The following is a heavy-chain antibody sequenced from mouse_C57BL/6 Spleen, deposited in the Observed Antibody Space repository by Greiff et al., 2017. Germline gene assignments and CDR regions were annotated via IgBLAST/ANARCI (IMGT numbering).Heavy chain of an antibody. Sequence: VQLQQPGAELVKPGASVKMSCKASGYTFTSYWITWVKQRPGQGLEWIGDIYPGSGSTNYNEKFKSKATLTVDTSSSTAYMQLSSLTSEDSAVYYGARGGEKLGYAMDYWGQGTSVTVSS. V-gene: IGHV1-55*01. J-gene: IGHJ4*01. CDR2: IYPGSGST. CDR3: ARGGEKLGYAMDY. D-gene: IGHD4-1*01. CDR1: GYTFTSYW.